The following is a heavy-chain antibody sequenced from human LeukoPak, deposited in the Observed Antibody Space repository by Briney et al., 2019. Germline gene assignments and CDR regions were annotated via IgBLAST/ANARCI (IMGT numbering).Heavy chain of an antibody. CDR1: GYTFTTFG. CDR3: ARDERRGIVVVPAALNP. D-gene: IGHD2-2*01. Sequence: ASVKVSCKASGYTFTTFGISWVRQAPGQGLEWIGWLRAYNGNTNYAQKLQGRDTMTTDTSTSTAYMELRSLRSDDTGVYYCARDERRGIVVVPAALNPWGQGTLVTVSS. CDR2: LRAYNGNT. V-gene: IGHV1-18*01. J-gene: IGHJ5*02.